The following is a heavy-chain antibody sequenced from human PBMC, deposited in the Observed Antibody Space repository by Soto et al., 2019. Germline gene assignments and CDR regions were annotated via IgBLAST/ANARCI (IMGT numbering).Heavy chain of an antibody. D-gene: IGHD2-2*01. CDR2: IYSSGTT. Sequence: SDTLSLTCTVSGGSISDYYWSWIRQPPGKGLEWIGYIYSSGTTNYNPSLKSRVTISVDTSKNQFSLKLSSVTAADTAVYYCARNPKLYARFDPGAQETLLTFS. V-gene: IGHV4-59*01. CDR1: GGSISDYY. CDR3: ARNPKLYARFDP. J-gene: IGHJ5*02.